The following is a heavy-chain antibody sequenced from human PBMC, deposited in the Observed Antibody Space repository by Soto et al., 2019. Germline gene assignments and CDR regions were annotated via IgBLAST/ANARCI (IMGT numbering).Heavy chain of an antibody. CDR1: GFTFRSYV. Sequence: QVQLVESGGGVVQPGTSLRVSCVASGFTFRSYVIHWVRQAPGKGLEWVALTSYDGTNKYYGESVRGRFTISRDNSRNTVDLQMDSLRVEATAVYYFARWGTTGGLEVWGQGTLVSVSS. D-gene: IGHD3-16*01. CDR3: ARWGTTGGLEV. V-gene: IGHV3-30*19. CDR2: TSYDGTNK. J-gene: IGHJ1*01.